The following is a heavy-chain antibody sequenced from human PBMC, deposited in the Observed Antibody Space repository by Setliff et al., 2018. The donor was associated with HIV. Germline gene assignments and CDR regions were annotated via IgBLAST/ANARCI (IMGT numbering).Heavy chain of an antibody. CDR1: GYNFANYW. J-gene: IGHJ3*02. CDR2: VYPGDSDT. V-gene: IGHV5-51*01. D-gene: IGHD3-3*01. Sequence: GESLKISCKGSGYNFANYWIGWVRQMPGKGLEWMGIVYPGDSDTKYSPSFRGQFAITADKSITTAYVQWSGLKASDTAMYYCARRPYYDSWSGHQAFDIWGQGTMVTVSS. CDR3: ARRPYYDSWSGHQAFDI.